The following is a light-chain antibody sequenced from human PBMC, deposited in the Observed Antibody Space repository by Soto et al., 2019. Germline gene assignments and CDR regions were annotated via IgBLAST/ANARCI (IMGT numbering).Light chain of an antibody. CDR1: QSVGSN. CDR3: QQYNKWPIT. V-gene: IGKV3-15*01. Sequence: EIVLTQSPGTLSLPPGAKAPLSWSASQSVGSNLAWYQQKPGQAPRLLIYDASTRATGFPARFSGGGSGTEFTLTISSLQSEDSAFYYCQQYNKWPITFGQGTRLEI. J-gene: IGKJ5*01. CDR2: DAS.